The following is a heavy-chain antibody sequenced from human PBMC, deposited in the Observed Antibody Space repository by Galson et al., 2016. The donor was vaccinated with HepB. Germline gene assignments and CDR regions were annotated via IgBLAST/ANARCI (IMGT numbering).Heavy chain of an antibody. J-gene: IGHJ6*02. CDR1: GFTFSSYG. CDR2: IWYDGSNK. Sequence: SLRLSCAASGFTFSSYGMHWVRQAPGKGLEWVAVIWYDGSNKYYADSVKGRFTISRDNSKNTLYLQMNSLRAEDTAVFYCARGPYYYDSRGLVGMDVWGQGTTVTVSS. D-gene: IGHD3-22*01. CDR3: ARGPYYYDSRGLVGMDV. V-gene: IGHV3-33*01.